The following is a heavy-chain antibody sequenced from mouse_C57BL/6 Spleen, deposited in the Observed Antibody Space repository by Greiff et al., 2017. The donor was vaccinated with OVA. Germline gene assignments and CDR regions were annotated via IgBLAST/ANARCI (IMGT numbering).Heavy chain of an antibody. CDR1: GYSITSGYD. Sequence: EVQLQESGPGMVKPSQSLSLTCTVTGYSITSGYDWHWIRHFPGNKLEWMGYISYSGSTNYNPSLKSRIAITHDTSKNHFFLKLNSVTTEDTATYYCAREAVFYAIDYWGQGTSVTVSS. V-gene: IGHV3-1*01. CDR3: AREAVFYAIDY. CDR2: ISYSGST. J-gene: IGHJ4*01.